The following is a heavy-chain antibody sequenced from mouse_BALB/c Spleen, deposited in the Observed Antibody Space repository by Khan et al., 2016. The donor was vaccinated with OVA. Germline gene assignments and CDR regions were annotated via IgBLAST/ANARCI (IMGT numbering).Heavy chain of an antibody. CDR1: GYSITSGYA. J-gene: IGHJ2*01. D-gene: IGHD1-1*01. CDR2: ISYSGVT. CDR3: ARGNYYGYYFDY. V-gene: IGHV3-2*02. Sequence: EVQLQESGPGLVKPSQSLSLTCTVTGYSITSGYAWNWIRQFPGNKLEWMGYISYSGVTSYTPSLNSRISITRDTSKNQFFLQLNSVTNEDTATYYCARGNYYGYYFDYWGQGTTLTVSS.